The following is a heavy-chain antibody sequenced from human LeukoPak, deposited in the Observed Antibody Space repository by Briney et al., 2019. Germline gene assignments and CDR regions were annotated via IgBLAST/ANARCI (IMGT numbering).Heavy chain of an antibody. J-gene: IGHJ4*02. CDR2: INPNSGGT. CDR1: GHTFTGYY. V-gene: IGHV1-2*02. Sequence: GASVKVSCKASGHTFTGYYMHWVRQAPGQGLEWMGWINPNSGGTDYAQKFQGRVTMTRDTSISTAYMELSRLRSDDTAVYYCASGGFANWGVFDYWGQGTLVTVSS. CDR3: ASGGFANWGVFDY. D-gene: IGHD7-27*01.